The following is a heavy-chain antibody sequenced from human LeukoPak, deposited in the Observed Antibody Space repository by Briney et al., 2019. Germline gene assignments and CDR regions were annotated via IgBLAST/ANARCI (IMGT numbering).Heavy chain of an antibody. J-gene: IGHJ4*02. CDR3: AKEGRSLQTY. CDR1: GFTFSRYW. V-gene: IGHV3-7*03. CDR2: MNQDGSVI. Sequence: GGSLRLSCVGSGFTFSRYWLNWVRQAPGKGLEWVANMNQDGSVIYYLDSVKGRFTISRDNAKNSLYLQMNSLRVEDTAVYYCAKEGRSLQTYWGQGTLVTVSS. D-gene: IGHD5-24*01.